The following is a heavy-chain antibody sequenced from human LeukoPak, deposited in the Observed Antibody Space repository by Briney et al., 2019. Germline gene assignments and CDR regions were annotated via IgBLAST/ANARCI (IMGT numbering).Heavy chain of an antibody. CDR3: AKNRGNYYYFDY. CDR2: ISGSGDST. D-gene: IGHD4-11*01. V-gene: IGHV3-23*01. J-gene: IGHJ4*02. CDR1: GFTFSSYA. Sequence: GSLRLSCAASGFTFSSYAMSWVRQAPGKGLEWVSAISGSGDSTYYADSVKDRFTISRDKSKNTLYLQMTSLGADDTAVYYCAKNRGNYYYFDYWGQGTLVTVSS.